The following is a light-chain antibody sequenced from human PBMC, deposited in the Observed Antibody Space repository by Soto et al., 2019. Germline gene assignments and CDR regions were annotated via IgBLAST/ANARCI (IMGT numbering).Light chain of an antibody. Sequence: DIQMTQSPSSLSASVGDRVTITCRASQGIRDDVGWYQQKPGKAPKRLIYTASSLQSGVPSRFSGSRSGTEFTLTISSLQPEDFATYYCLQHNNYPWTFGQGTKVEIK. J-gene: IGKJ1*01. CDR1: QGIRDD. CDR3: LQHNNYPWT. V-gene: IGKV1-17*01. CDR2: TAS.